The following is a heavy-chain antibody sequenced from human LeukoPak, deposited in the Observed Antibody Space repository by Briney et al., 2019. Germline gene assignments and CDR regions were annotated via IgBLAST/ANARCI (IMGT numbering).Heavy chain of an antibody. D-gene: IGHD4-23*01. CDR2: ISGDGRST. CDR1: EFTYSAYA. J-gene: IGHJ3*02. V-gene: IGHV3-23*01. Sequence: GGSLRLSCAASEFTYSAYAMSWVRQAPGKGLEWVSTISGDGRSTFYADSVKGRFTISRDDSKTTLFLQMNSLRAEDTAIYYCARRYGGWGAFDIWGQETVVTVSS. CDR3: ARRYGGWGAFDI.